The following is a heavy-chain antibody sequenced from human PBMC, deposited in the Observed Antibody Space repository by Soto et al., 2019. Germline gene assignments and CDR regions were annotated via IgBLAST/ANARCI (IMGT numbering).Heavy chain of an antibody. CDR2: ISYDGSNK. Sequence: GSLRLFCAASGXTFSSYAMHWVRQAPGKGLEWVAVISYDGSNKYYADSVKGRFTISRDNSKNTLYLQMNSLRAEDTAVSYCARDEDFWSGYGPIDYWGQGTLVTVSS. D-gene: IGHD3-3*01. CDR1: GXTFSSYA. V-gene: IGHV3-30-3*01. CDR3: ARDEDFWSGYGPIDY. J-gene: IGHJ4*02.